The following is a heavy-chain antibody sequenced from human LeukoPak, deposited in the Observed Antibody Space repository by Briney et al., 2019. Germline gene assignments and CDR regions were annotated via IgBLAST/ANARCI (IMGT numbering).Heavy chain of an antibody. D-gene: IGHD6-13*01. CDR3: AKGDSSSGFDP. CDR1: GFIFSSYG. V-gene: IGHV3-23*01. J-gene: IGHJ5*02. Sequence: PGGSLRLSCAASGFIFSSYGMNWVRQAPGKGLEWVSAISGSGGSTYYADSVKGRFTISRDNSKNTLYLQMNSLRAEDTAVYYCAKGDSSSGFDPWGQGTLVTVSS. CDR2: ISGSGGST.